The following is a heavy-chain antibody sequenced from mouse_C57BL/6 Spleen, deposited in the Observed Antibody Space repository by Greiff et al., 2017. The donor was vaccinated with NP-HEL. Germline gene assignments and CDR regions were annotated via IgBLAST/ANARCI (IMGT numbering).Heavy chain of an antibody. Sequence: EVHLVESGGGLVKPGGSLKLSCAASGFTFSSYAMSWVRQTPEKRLEWVATISDGGSYTYYPDNVKGRFTMSRDNAKNNLYMQMSHLKSEDTAMYYCARDHGSSPYYYAMDYWGQGTSVTVSS. V-gene: IGHV5-4*01. CDR3: ARDHGSSPYYYAMDY. J-gene: IGHJ4*01. CDR2: ISDGGSYT. CDR1: GFTFSSYA. D-gene: IGHD1-1*01.